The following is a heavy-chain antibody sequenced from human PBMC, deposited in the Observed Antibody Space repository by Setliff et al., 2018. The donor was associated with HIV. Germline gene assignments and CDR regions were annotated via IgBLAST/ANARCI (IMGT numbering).Heavy chain of an antibody. Sequence: SETLSLTCTVSGGSIRRYYGRWXRQPAGKGLEWIGRIYTSGSTNYNPSLKSRVTMSVDTSKSQFSLKLSSVTAADTAVYYCARAEQLALGDYYYMDVWGKGTTVTVSS. CDR3: ARAEQLALGDYYYMDV. D-gene: IGHD6-6*01. J-gene: IGHJ6*03. V-gene: IGHV4-4*07. CDR2: IYTSGST. CDR1: GGSIRRYY.